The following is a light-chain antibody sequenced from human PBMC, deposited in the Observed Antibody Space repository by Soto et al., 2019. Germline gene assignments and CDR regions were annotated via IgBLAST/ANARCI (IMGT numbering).Light chain of an antibody. J-gene: IGLJ1*01. CDR3: CSYAGNTYV. CDR2: EGS. Sequence: QSVLTQPASVSGSPGQSITISCTGTTSNVGSYNLVSWYQQHPGKAPELMIYEGSKRPSGVSTRFSGSKSGNTASLTISGLHDEDEADYYCCSYAGNTYVFGTGTKLTVL. V-gene: IGLV2-23*01. CDR1: TSNVGSYNL.